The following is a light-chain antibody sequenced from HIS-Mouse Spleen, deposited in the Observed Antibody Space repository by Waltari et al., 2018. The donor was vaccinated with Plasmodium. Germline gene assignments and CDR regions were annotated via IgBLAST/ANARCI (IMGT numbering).Light chain of an antibody. CDR1: ALPKKY. V-gene: IGLV3-10*01. J-gene: IGLJ3*02. Sequence: SYELTQPPSVSVSPGQTARITCSGDALPKKYAYWYQQKSGQAPVLVNYEDSKRPAGSPERFSGTMSGTMATLTISGAQVEDEADYYCYSTDSSGNHRVFGGGTKLTVL. CDR3: YSTDSSGNHRV. CDR2: EDS.